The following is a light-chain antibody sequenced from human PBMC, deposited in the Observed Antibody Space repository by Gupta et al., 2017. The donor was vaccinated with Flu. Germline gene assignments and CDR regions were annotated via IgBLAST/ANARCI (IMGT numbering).Light chain of an antibody. CDR1: QSVGSSY. Sequence: ERATLSCRASQSVGSSYLAWYQQKAGQAPRLLIYGASSRATDIPDRFSGSGSGTDFTLSISRLEPEDFAVYYCQQYDISPLTFGGGTKVEI. CDR2: GAS. J-gene: IGKJ4*01. V-gene: IGKV3-20*01. CDR3: QQYDISPLT.